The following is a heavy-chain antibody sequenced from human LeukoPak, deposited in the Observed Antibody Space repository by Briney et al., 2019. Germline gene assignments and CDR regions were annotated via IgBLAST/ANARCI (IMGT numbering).Heavy chain of an antibody. V-gene: IGHV4-30-2*01. Sequence: PSETLSLTCAVSGGSISSGGYSWSWIRQPPGKGLEWIGYIYHSGSTYYNPSLKSRVTISVDRSKNQFSLKLGSVTAADTAVYYCARGGGRFGEFTAFDYWGQGTLVTVSS. J-gene: IGHJ4*02. CDR3: ARGGGRFGEFTAFDY. D-gene: IGHD3-10*01. CDR2: IYHSGST. CDR1: GGSISSGGYS.